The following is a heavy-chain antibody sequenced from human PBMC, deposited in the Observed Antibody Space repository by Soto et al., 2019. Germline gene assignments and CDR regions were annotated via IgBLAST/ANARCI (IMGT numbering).Heavy chain of an antibody. J-gene: IGHJ4*01. CDR3: ATGSGCSGGFCY. CDR1: GFSFSSNA. Sequence: PGGSLRLSCAASGFSFSSNAMSWVRQTPGKGLEWVSAISGSGGSTYYAGSVTGRFTISRDNSRDTLFLQINTLRAEDTAVYYCATGSGCSGGFCYWGQGALVTVSS. D-gene: IGHD2-15*01. CDR2: ISGSGGST. V-gene: IGHV3-23*01.